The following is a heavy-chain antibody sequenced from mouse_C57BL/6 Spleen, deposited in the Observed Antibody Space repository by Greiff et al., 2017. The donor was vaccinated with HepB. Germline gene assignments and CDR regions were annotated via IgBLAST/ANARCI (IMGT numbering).Heavy chain of an antibody. CDR3: ARGNDYDRFAY. CDR2: IYPGSGNT. Sequence: VKLQESGSELVRPGASVKLSCKASGYTFTDYYINWVKQRPGQGLEWIARIYPGSGNTYYNEKFKGKATLTAEKSSSTAYMQLSSLTSEDSAVYFCARGNDYDRFAYWGQGTLVTVSA. V-gene: IGHV1-76*01. J-gene: IGHJ3*01. D-gene: IGHD2-4*01. CDR1: GYTFTDYY.